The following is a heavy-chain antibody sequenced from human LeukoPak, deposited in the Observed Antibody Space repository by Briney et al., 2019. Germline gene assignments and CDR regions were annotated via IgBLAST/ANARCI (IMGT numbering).Heavy chain of an antibody. J-gene: IGHJ6*02. CDR1: GGSISSGSYY. Sequence: ASETLSLTCTVSGGSISSGSYYWSWIRQPAGKGLEWIGRIYTSGSTNYNPSLKSRVTISVDTSKNQFSLKLSSVTAADTAVYYCARALGSSGYYYYYYGMDVWGQGTTVTVSS. D-gene: IGHD3-22*01. CDR3: ARALGSSGYYYYYYGMDV. V-gene: IGHV4-61*02. CDR2: IYTSGST.